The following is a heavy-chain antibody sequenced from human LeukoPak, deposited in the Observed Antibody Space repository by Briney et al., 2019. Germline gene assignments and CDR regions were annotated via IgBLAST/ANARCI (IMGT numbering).Heavy chain of an antibody. CDR1: GFTFSDAW. CDR3: ITSYYYDSSGYGY. CDR2: IKSKTDGGTT. D-gene: IGHD3-22*01. J-gene: IGHJ4*02. V-gene: IGHV3-15*01. Sequence: PGGSLRLSCAASGFTFSDAWMSWVRQAPGKGLEWFGRIKSKTDGGTTDYAAPVKGRYTISRDDSKNTLYLQMNSLKTEDTAVYYCITSYYYDSSGYGYWGRGTLVILSS.